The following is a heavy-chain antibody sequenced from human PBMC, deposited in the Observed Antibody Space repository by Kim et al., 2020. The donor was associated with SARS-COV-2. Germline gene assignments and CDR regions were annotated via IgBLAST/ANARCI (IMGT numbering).Heavy chain of an antibody. J-gene: IGHJ4*02. CDR3: ARANYYGSGTIDY. D-gene: IGHD3-10*01. V-gene: IGHV4-34*01. Sequence: PALRSRGTRPVDTSKSQFSLKLSSVTAADTAVYYCARANYYGSGTIDYWGQGTLVTVSS.